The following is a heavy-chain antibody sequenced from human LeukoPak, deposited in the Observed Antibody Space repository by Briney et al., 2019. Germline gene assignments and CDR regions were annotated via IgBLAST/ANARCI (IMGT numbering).Heavy chain of an antibody. CDR1: GYSFASYW. CDR3: ARKRGTFDY. V-gene: IGHV5-51*01. J-gene: IGHJ4*02. Sequence: GESLKISCQGSGYSFASYWIGWVRQMPGKGLEWMGIIYPGDSDTTCNPSFQGQVTISADKSISTAYLQWSSLKAPDTAMYYCARKRGTFDYWGQGTLVTVSS. CDR2: IYPGDSDT.